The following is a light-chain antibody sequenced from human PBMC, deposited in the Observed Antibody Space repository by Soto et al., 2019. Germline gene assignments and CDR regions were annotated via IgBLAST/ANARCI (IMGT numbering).Light chain of an antibody. CDR2: GAS. V-gene: IGKV3-20*01. Sequence: EPVLTQSRVTLSLSPVLRSTLSCMARPPVTSSYLAWYQQKPGQAPMVFIDGASSRATGIPYRFRGSGSGTDFTLTIIRLEPEDFAVYSCQQYGSSPTFGQGTKVDIK. CDR1: PPVTSSY. CDR3: QQYGSSPT. J-gene: IGKJ1*01.